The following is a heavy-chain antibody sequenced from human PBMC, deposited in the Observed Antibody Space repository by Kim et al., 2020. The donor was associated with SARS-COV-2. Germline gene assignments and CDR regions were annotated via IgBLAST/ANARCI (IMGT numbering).Heavy chain of an antibody. CDR3: ARDWGGVSSSWTPLDY. Sequence: GGSLRLSCAASGFTFSSYGMHWVRQAPGKGLEWVAFIWYDGSNKYYADSVKGRFTISRDNSKNTLYLQMNSLRAEDTAVYYCARDWGGVSSSWTPLDYWGQGTLVTVSS. CDR2: IWYDGSNK. V-gene: IGHV3-33*01. J-gene: IGHJ4*02. D-gene: IGHD6-13*01. CDR1: GFTFSSYG.